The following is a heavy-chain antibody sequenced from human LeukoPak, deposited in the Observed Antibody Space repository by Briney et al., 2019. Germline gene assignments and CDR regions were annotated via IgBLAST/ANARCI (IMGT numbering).Heavy chain of an antibody. D-gene: IGHD2-2*01. CDR2: ISSNNNI. V-gene: IGHV3-69-1*01. J-gene: IGHJ5*02. CDR3: GREDCNNVRCYGASDA. CDR1: GFTFSSYA. Sequence: GGSVRLSCVGSGFTFSSYAMNWVRQAPGKGLEWVSSISSNNNIYYADSVKGRFTISRDNAKNSLSLQMNSLRGEGTAVYYCGREDCNNVRCYGASDAWGQGTLVTVSS.